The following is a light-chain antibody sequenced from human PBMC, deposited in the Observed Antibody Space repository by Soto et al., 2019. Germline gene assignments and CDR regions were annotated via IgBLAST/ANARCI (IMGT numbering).Light chain of an antibody. CDR1: QSISSD. Sequence: DIQMTQSPSSLSASVGDRVTITCRASQSISSDLNWYQQKPGKAPKLLIYAASSLKSGVPSRFSGSESGTDFSLTISNLQPEDFATYYCQQSYSTLTWTFGQGTEVEIK. J-gene: IGKJ1*01. CDR2: AAS. V-gene: IGKV1-39*01. CDR3: QQSYSTLTWT.